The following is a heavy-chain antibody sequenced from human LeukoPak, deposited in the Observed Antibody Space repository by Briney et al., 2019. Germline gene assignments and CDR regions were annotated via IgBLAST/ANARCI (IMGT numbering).Heavy chain of an antibody. J-gene: IGHJ4*02. Sequence: ASVKVSCKASGYTFTSYGISWVRQAPGQGLEWMGWISAYNGNTNYAQKLQGRVTMTTDTSTSTAYMELSSLRSEDTAMYYCAGGTYYLSYFDYWGQGTLVTVSS. CDR2: ISAYNGNT. V-gene: IGHV1-18*01. CDR1: GYTFTSYG. CDR3: AGGTYYLSYFDY. D-gene: IGHD1-26*01.